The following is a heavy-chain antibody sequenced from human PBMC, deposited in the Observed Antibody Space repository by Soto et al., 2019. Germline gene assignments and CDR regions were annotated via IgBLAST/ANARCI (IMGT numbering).Heavy chain of an antibody. J-gene: IGHJ6*02. D-gene: IGHD1-26*01. CDR2: IVVGSGNT. CDR3: ARTKAEIVGATYYYYYGMDV. V-gene: IGHV1-58*01. CDR1: GFTFTSSA. Sequence: ASVKVSCKASGFTFTSSAVQWVRQARGQRLEWIGWIVVGSGNTNYAQKFQERVTITRDTSISTAYMELSRLRSDDTAVYYCARTKAEIVGATYYYYYGMDVWGQGTTVTVSS.